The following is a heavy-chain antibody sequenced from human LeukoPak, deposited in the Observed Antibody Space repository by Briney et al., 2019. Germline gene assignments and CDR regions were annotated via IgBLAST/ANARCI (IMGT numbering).Heavy chain of an antibody. CDR3: AREVLAGSYYNGGFDY. CDR1: GYTFTSYY. D-gene: IGHD3-10*01. CDR2: INPSGGST. J-gene: IGHJ4*02. Sequence: GASVKVSCKASGYTFTSYYMHWVRQAPGQGLEWMGIINPSGGSTSYAQKFQGRVTMTRDTSTSTVYMELSSLRSEDTAVYYCAREVLAGSYYNGGFDYWGQGTLVTVSS. V-gene: IGHV1-46*01.